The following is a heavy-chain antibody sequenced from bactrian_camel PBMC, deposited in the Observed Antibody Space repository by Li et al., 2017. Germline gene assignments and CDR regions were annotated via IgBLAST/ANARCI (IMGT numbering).Heavy chain of an antibody. V-gene: IGHV3S53*01. CDR1: QFTFSSSRSC. Sequence: HVQLVESGGGLVQAGGSLKLSCVASQFTFSSSRSCMGWFRQAPGKDREGVAHIHRSGSPTYADSVKGRFTITKDNAKNTLTLQMTALKPEDTAMYYCAAGYYMNHGRCSNLMTWALGPRSPSP. CDR3: AAGYYMNHGRCSNLMT. J-gene: IGHJ4*01. D-gene: IGHD2*01. CDR2: IHRSGSP.